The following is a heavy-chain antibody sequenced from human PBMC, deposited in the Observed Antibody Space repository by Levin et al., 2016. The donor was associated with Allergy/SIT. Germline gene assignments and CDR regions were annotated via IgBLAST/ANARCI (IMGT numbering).Heavy chain of an antibody. D-gene: IGHD6-19*01. V-gene: IGHV2-5*02. CDR2: IYWDGDR. J-gene: IGHJ4*02. CDR3: AHTGPGYSSVWSPASLDF. Sequence: WIRQPPGKALEWLALIYWDGDRRYSPSLNGRLTVSKDTSKNQVVLTLTNMDPVDTATYYCAHTGPGYSSVWSPASLDFWGLGTLVTVSS.